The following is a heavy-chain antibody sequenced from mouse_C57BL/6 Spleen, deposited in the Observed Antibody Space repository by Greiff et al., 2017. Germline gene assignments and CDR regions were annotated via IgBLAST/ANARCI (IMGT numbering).Heavy chain of an antibody. CDR1: GFSLTSYG. CDR2: IWSGGST. V-gene: IGHV2-2*01. CDR3: ARNGFTVAYWDFDV. Sequence: VHLVESGPGLVQPSQSLSITCTVSGFSLTSYGVHWVRQSPGKGLEWLGVIWSGGSTDYNAAFISRLSISKDNSKSQVFFKMNSLQADDTAIYYCARNGFTVAYWDFDVWGTGTTVTVSS. J-gene: IGHJ1*03. D-gene: IGHD1-1*01.